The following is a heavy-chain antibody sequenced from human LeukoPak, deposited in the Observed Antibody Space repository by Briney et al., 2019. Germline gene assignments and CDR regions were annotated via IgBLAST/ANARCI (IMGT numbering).Heavy chain of an antibody. CDR3: ARDIAVAGAPFDP. D-gene: IGHD6-13*01. CDR2: TYYRSKWYN. CDR1: GDSVSSNSAA. J-gene: IGHJ5*02. V-gene: IGHV6-1*01. Sequence: SQTLSLTCAISGDSVSSNSAAWNCITQSPSRGLEGLGRTYYRSKWYNDYAVSVKSRITINPDTSKNQFSLQLNSVTPEDTAVYYCARDIAVAGAPFDPWGQGTLVTVSS.